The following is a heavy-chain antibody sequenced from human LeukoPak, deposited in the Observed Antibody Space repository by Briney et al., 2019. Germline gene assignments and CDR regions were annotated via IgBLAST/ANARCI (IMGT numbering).Heavy chain of an antibody. V-gene: IGHV4-38-2*02. CDR1: GYSISSDYY. CDR2: IHHSGRT. D-gene: IGHD5-18*01. J-gene: IGHJ3*02. Sequence: KTSETLSLTCTVSGYSISSDYYWGWIRQPPGKGLEWIGSIHHSGRTYYNPSLKSRVTISVDTSKNQFSLKLSSVTAADTAVYYCAKSYGYGLIDIWGQGTMVTVSS. CDR3: AKSYGYGLIDI.